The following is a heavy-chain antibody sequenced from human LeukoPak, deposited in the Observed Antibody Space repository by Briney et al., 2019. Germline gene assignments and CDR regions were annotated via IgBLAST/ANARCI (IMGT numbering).Heavy chain of an antibody. J-gene: IGHJ4*02. Sequence: ASVKVSCKASGYTFTGYYVHWVRQAPGQGLEWMGWINPNSGSTNYAQKFQGRVTMTRDTSISTAYMELSRLRSDDTAVYYCARGSPRELSDYWGQGTLVTVSS. CDR3: ARGSPRELSDY. D-gene: IGHD1-26*01. CDR1: GYTFTGYY. CDR2: INPNSGST. V-gene: IGHV1-2*02.